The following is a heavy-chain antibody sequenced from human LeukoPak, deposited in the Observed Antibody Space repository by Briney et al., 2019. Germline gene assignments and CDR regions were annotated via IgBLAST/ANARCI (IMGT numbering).Heavy chain of an antibody. CDR3: AKKTGDI. J-gene: IGHJ3*02. Sequence: GGSLRLSCAASGFTFASAWMGWVRNLPGRGLEWVSAISGSGGSTYYADSVKGRFTISRDNSKNTLYLQMNSLRAEDTAVYYCAKKTGDIWGQGTMVTVSS. CDR1: GFTFASAW. V-gene: IGHV3-23*01. CDR2: ISGSGGST.